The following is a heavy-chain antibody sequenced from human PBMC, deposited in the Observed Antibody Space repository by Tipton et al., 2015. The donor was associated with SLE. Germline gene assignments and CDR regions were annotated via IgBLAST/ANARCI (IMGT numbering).Heavy chain of an antibody. J-gene: IGHJ3*02. CDR2: IYWSDDK. CDR3: AHTLGAFDI. Sequence: TLSLTCAVYGGSFSVHYWSWSWIRQPPGKALEWLALIYWSDDKRYSPSLKSRLTITKDTSKNQVVLTMTNMDPVDTATYYCAHTLGAFDIWGQGTLVTVSS. D-gene: IGHD3-16*01. V-gene: IGHV2-5*01. CDR1: GGSFSVHYWSW.